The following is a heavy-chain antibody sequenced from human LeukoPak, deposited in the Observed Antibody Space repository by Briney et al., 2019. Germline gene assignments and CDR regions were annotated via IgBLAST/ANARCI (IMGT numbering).Heavy chain of an antibody. D-gene: IGHD6-19*01. CDR1: GYTFTSYD. CDR3: ARGRFTWLVRGVDY. V-gene: IGHV1-8*01. CDR2: MNPNSGNT. J-gene: IGHJ4*02. Sequence: ASVKVSCKASGYTFTSYDINWVRQATGQGLEWMGWMNPNSGNTGYAQKFQGRVTMTRNTSISTAYMELSSLRSEDTAVYYCARGRFTWLVRGVDYWGQGTLVTVSS.